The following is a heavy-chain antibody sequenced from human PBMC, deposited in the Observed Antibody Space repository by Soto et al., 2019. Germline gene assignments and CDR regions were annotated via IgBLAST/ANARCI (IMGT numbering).Heavy chain of an antibody. CDR2: IYPDDSDT. Sequence: PGESLKISCKGAGYTFTTHWIAWVRQTPGKGLEWMGIIYPDDSDTRYSPSFQGQVTISADKSINTAYLQWSSLKASDTAIYFCARAVKGERLWTKNYYSGLDVWGQGTTVTVSS. D-gene: IGHD3-3*01. J-gene: IGHJ6*02. CDR3: ARAVKGERLWTKNYYSGLDV. CDR1: GYTFTTHW. V-gene: IGHV5-51*01.